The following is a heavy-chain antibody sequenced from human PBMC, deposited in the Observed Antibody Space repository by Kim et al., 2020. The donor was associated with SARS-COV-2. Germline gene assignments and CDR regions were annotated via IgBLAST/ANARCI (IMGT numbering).Heavy chain of an antibody. V-gene: IGHV1-3*01. Sequence: ASVKVSCKASGYTFTSYAMHWVRQAPGQRLEWMGWINAGNGNTKYSQKFQGRVTITRDTSASTAYMELSSLRSEDTAVYYCATGGSDSSGYINWFDPWGQGTLVTVSS. J-gene: IGHJ5*02. CDR3: ATGGSDSSGYINWFDP. D-gene: IGHD3-22*01. CDR2: INAGNGNT. CDR1: GYTFTSYA.